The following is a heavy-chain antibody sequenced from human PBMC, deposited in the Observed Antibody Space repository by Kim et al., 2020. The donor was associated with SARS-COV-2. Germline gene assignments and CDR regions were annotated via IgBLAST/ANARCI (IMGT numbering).Heavy chain of an antibody. CDR2: IYYSGNT. V-gene: IGHV4-39*01. J-gene: IGHJ3*02. CDR1: GGSISSSNHY. Sequence: SETLSLTCTVSGGSISSSNHYWGWIRQPPGKGLEWIGSIYYSGNTYYTPSLESRVTISVDTSKNQFSLKVSSVTAADTAVYYCARHVFPVGATPDAFDIWGQGTMVTVSS. CDR3: ARHVFPVGATPDAFDI. D-gene: IGHD1-26*01.